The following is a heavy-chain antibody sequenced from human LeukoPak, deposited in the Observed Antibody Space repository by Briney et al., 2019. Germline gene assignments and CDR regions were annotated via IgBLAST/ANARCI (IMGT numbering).Heavy chain of an antibody. V-gene: IGHV4-4*02. CDR1: GGSISSTNW. Sequence: SETLSLTCGVSGGSISSTNWWTWVRQPPGEGLEWIGEVHLSGRTNYNPSLESRVTMSVDMSENHISLKLTSVAAADTAVYYCAREGGPYRPLDYSGQGTLVTVSS. J-gene: IGHJ4*02. CDR3: AREGGPYRPLDY. CDR2: VHLSGRT.